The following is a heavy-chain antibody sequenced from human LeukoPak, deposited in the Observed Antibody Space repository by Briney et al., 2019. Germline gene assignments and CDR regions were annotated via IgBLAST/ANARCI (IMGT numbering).Heavy chain of an antibody. CDR2: ISYDGSNK. CDR1: GFNFDNFA. Sequence: PGKSLTLSCVVSGFNFDNFAMHWVRQAPGKGLEWVAVISYDGSNKYYADSVKGRFTISRDNSKNTLYLQMNSLRAEDTAVYYCAKGGSGSYYYYYGMDVWGQGTTVTVSS. J-gene: IGHJ6*02. D-gene: IGHD1-26*01. V-gene: IGHV3-30*04. CDR3: AKGGSGSYYYYYGMDV.